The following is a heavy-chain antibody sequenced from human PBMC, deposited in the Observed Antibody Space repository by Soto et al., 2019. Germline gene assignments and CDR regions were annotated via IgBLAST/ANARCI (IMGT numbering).Heavy chain of an antibody. CDR3: AKRGAIVAAGPRVYLYNARAV. V-gene: IGHV1-2*02. CDR1: GYTFTGYY. CDR2: INPNSGDT. J-gene: IGHJ6*02. D-gene: IGHD1-26*01. Sequence: ASVKVSCPASGYTFTGYYVHWVRQAPGQGLEWMGWINPNSGDTYLAQRFQGRVTMNRDTSIGTAYMELRGLTSDDTAEYYCAKRGAIVAAGPRVYLYNARAVWGQAPTATVSS.